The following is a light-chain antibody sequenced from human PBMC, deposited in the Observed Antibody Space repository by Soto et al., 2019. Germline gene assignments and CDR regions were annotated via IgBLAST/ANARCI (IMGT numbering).Light chain of an antibody. CDR2: DVS. V-gene: IGLV2-14*01. CDR1: SSDVGGYNY. J-gene: IGLJ2*01. CDR3: SSYTSSSTLE. Sequence: QSALTQPASVSGSPGQSITISCTGTSSDVGGYNYVSWYQQHPGKAPKLVIYDVSNRPSGVSNRFSGSKSANTASLTISGLQAEDEADYYCSSYTSSSTLEFGGGTKLTVL.